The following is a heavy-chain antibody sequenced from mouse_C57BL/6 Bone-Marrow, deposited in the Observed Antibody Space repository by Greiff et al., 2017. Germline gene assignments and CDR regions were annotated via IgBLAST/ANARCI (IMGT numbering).Heavy chain of an antibody. CDR3: ARNYGSWFAY. Sequence: EVQVVESGPGMVKPSQSLSLTCTVTGYSITSGYDWHWIRHFPGNKLEWMGYISYSGSTNYNPSLKSRISITHDTSKNHFFLKLNSVTTEDTATYYCARNYGSWFAYWGQGTLVTVSA. J-gene: IGHJ3*01. CDR1: GYSITSGYD. V-gene: IGHV3-1*01. D-gene: IGHD1-1*01. CDR2: ISYSGST.